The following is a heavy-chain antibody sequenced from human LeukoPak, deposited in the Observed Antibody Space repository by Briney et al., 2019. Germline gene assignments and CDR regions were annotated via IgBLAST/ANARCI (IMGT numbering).Heavy chain of an antibody. CDR3: ARLTINYDILTRHVYYYYMDV. Sequence: SETLSLTCAVYGGSFSGYYWSWIRQPPGKGLEWIGEINHSGSTNYNPSLKSRVTISVDTSKNQFSLKLSSVTAADTAVYYCARLTINYDILTRHVYYYYMDVWGKGTTVTISS. CDR1: GGSFSGYY. V-gene: IGHV4-34*01. J-gene: IGHJ6*03. CDR2: INHSGST. D-gene: IGHD3-9*01.